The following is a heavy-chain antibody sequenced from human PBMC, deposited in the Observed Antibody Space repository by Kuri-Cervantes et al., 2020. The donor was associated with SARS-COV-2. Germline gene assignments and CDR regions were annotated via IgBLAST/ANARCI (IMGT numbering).Heavy chain of an antibody. CDR1: GFTFSRYA. CDR3: ARDRVGVHDS. V-gene: IGHV3-30-3*01. J-gene: IGHJ4*02. CDR2: ISYDGSNK. D-gene: IGHD2-21*01. Sequence: GGSLRLSCAASGFTFSRYAMHWVRQAPGKGLEWVAVISYDGSNKDYTASGKGRFPISRDNSQNTLYLQMKSLRTEDTALYYCARDRVGVHDSWGQGTLVTVSS.